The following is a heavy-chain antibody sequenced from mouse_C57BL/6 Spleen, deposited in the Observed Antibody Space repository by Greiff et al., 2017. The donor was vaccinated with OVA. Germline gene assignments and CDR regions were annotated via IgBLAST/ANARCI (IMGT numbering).Heavy chain of an antibody. CDR1: GFNIKDDY. V-gene: IGHV14-4*01. CDR2: IDPENGDT. CDR3: TTITTVVATRDY. D-gene: IGHD1-1*01. J-gene: IGHJ4*01. Sequence: VQLQQSGAELVRPGASVKLSCTASGFNIKDDYMHWVKQRPEQGLEWIGWIDPENGDTEYASKFQGKATITADTSSNTAYLQLSSLTSEDTAVYYCTTITTVVATRDYWGQGTSVTVSS.